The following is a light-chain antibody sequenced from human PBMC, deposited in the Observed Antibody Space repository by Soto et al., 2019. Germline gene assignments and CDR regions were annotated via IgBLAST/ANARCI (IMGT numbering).Light chain of an antibody. CDR3: QQRSNWPIT. Sequence: EIVLTQSPSTLSLSPGDRATLSCRARQSVSSYLVWYQQKPGQAPRLLIYDASNRATGIPARFSGSGSGTDFTLTISSLEPEDFAVYYCQQRSNWPITFGQGTRLEI. V-gene: IGKV3-11*01. J-gene: IGKJ5*01. CDR1: QSVSSY. CDR2: DAS.